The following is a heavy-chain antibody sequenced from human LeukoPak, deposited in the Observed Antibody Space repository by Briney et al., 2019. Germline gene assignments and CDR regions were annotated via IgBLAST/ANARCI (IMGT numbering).Heavy chain of an antibody. D-gene: IGHD6-13*01. Sequence: GGSLRLSCAASGFTFNNYEMNWVRQAPGKGLEWVSYISSSGNTIYYADSVKGRFTISRDNAKNSLYLQMNSLRAEDTAVYFCARVGALSSSWLLYWGQGTLVTVSS. CDR3: ARVGALSSSWLLY. CDR1: GFTFNNYE. J-gene: IGHJ4*02. CDR2: ISSSGNTI. V-gene: IGHV3-48*03.